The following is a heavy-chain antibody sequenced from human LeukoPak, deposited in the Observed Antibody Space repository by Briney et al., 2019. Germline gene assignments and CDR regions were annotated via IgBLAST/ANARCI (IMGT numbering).Heavy chain of an antibody. CDR2: IYHSGST. CDR1: GGSISSSNW. D-gene: IGHD6-19*01. J-gene: IGHJ4*02. Sequence: PSETLSLTCAVSGGSISSSNWWSWVRQPPGKGLEWIGEIYHSGSTNYNPSLKSRVTISVDKSKNQFSLKLSSVTAADTAVYYCARTRYSSGWFFDYWGQGILVTVSS. CDR3: ARTRYSSGWFFDY. V-gene: IGHV4-4*02.